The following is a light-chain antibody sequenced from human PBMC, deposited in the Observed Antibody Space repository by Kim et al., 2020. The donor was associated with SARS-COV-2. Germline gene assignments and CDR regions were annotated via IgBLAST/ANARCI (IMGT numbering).Light chain of an antibody. V-gene: IGLV2-8*01. Sequence: GQSVTSSCTGTSSDVGGYKYVSWYQQHPGKAPKLLISEVSKRPSGVPDRFSGSKSGNTASLTVSGLQAEDEADYYCSSYGGSNNLIFGGGTQLTVL. CDR2: EVS. J-gene: IGLJ2*01. CDR3: SSYGGSNNLI. CDR1: SSDVGGYKY.